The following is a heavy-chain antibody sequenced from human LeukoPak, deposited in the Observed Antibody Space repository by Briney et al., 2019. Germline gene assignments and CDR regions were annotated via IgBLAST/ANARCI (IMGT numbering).Heavy chain of an antibody. CDR3: ARHYGDYAHYYYMDV. V-gene: IGHV4-4*07. D-gene: IGHD4-17*01. Sequence: SETLSLTCTVSGGSISSYYWSWIRQPAGKGLEWVGRIYTSGSTNYNPSLKSRVTMSVDTSKNQFSLKLSSVTAADTAVYYCARHYGDYAHYYYMDVWGKGTTVTVSS. CDR1: GGSISSYY. J-gene: IGHJ6*03. CDR2: IYTSGST.